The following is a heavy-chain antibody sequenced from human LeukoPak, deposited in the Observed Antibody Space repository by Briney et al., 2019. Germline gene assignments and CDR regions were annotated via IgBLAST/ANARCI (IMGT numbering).Heavy chain of an antibody. J-gene: IGHJ3*02. CDR3: ARRGMIAAAVPDAFDI. D-gene: IGHD6-13*01. V-gene: IGHV4-4*02. CDR1: GGSISSSNW. CDR2: IYHSGST. Sequence: PSGTLSLTCAVSGGSISSSNWWSWVRQPPGKGLEWIGEIYHSGSTNYNPSLKSRVTISVDTSKNQFSLKLSSVTAADTAVYYCARRGMIAAAVPDAFDIWGQGTMVTVSS.